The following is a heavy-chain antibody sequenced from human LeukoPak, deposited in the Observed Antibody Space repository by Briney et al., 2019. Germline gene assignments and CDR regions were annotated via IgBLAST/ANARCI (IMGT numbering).Heavy chain of an antibody. V-gene: IGHV1-18*01. CDR1: GYTFTSYG. D-gene: IGHD6-13*01. J-gene: IGHJ6*03. CDR3: ARGISSREYYYYMDV. CDR2: ISAYNGNT. Sequence: GASVKVSCKASGYTFTSYGISWVRQAPGQGLEWMGWISAYNGNTNYAQKLQGRVTMTTDTSTSTAYMELRSLRSDDTAVYYCARGISSREYYYYMDVWGKGTTVTVSS.